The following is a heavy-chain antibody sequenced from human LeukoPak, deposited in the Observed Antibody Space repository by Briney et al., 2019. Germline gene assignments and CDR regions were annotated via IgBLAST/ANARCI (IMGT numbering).Heavy chain of an antibody. CDR3: AGDKSGSWYFDY. V-gene: IGHV4-39*07. J-gene: IGHJ4*02. Sequence: SETLSLTCTVSGGSISSSSYYWGWIRQPPGKGLEWIGSIYYSGSTYYNPSLKSRVTMSVDTSKNQFSLKLSSVTAADTAVYYCAGDKSGSWYFDYWGQGTLVTVSS. CDR1: GGSISSSSYY. CDR2: IYYSGST. D-gene: IGHD6-13*01.